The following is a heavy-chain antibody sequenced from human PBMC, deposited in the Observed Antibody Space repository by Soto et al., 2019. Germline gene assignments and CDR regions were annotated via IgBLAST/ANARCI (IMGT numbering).Heavy chain of an antibody. D-gene: IGHD3-3*01. Sequence: ESGGGLVQPGGSLRLSCAASGFTFSSYAMHWVRQAPGKGLEYVSAISSNGGSTYYANSVKGRFTISRDNSKNTLYLQMGSLRAEDMAVYYCARGGRNTIFGVVTRSYFDYWGQGTLVTVSS. CDR1: GFTFSSYA. CDR2: ISSNGGST. V-gene: IGHV3-64*01. J-gene: IGHJ4*02. CDR3: ARGGRNTIFGVVTRSYFDY.